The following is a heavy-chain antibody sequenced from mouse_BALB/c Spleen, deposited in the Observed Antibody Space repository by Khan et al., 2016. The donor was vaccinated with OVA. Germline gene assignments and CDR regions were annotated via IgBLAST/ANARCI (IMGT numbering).Heavy chain of an antibody. CDR3: AKGITSLFDY. Sequence: QIQLVQSGPELKKPGETVKISCKASGYTFTNYGMNWEKQAPGKGLKWMGWINTNTGEPTYAEEFKGRFAFSLETSASTAYLQINNLKNEDTATYFCAKGITSLFDYWGQGTTLTVSS. V-gene: IGHV9-3*02. CDR1: GYTFTNYG. CDR2: INTNTGEP. D-gene: IGHD1-1*01. J-gene: IGHJ2*01.